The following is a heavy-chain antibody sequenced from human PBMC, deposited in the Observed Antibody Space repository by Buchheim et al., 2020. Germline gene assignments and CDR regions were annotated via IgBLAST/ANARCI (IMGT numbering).Heavy chain of an antibody. V-gene: IGHV1-46*03. CDR2: INPNGGST. CDR1: GYTFTSYY. D-gene: IGHD6-19*01. J-gene: IGHJ4*02. Sequence: QVQLVQSGAEVKKPGASVKVSCKASGYTFTSYYMHWVRQAPGQGLEWMGIINPNGGSTSYAQKFQGRVTMTRDTSTSTGYMELNSLTSEDTAVYYCIRQLYSSGWHPFDYWGQGTL. CDR3: IRQLYSSGWHPFDY.